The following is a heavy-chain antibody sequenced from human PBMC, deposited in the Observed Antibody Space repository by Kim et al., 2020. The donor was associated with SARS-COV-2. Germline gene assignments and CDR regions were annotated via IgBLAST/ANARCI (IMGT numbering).Heavy chain of an antibody. CDR2: ISSSGSTI. V-gene: IGHV3-48*03. J-gene: IGHJ4*02. D-gene: IGHD3-16*01. CDR1: GFTFSSYE. Sequence: GGSLRLSCAASGFTFSSYEMNWVRQAPGKGLEWVSYISSSGSTIYYADSVKGRFTISRDNAKNSLYLQMNSLRAEDTAVYYCARDRSPKGGGFDYWGQGTLVTVSS. CDR3: ARDRSPKGGGFDY.